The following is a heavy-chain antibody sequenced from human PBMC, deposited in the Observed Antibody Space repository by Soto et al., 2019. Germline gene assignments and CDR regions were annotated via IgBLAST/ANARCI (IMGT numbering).Heavy chain of an antibody. CDR3: ARSSGWYRDDAFDI. CDR1: GGSISSYY. V-gene: IGHV4-59*08. Sequence: SETLSLTCTVSGGSISSYYWSWIRQPPGKGLEWIGYIYYSGSTNYNPSLKSRVTISVDTSKNQFSLKLSSVTAADTAVYYCARSSGWYRDDAFDIWGQGTMVTVSS. CDR2: IYYSGST. D-gene: IGHD6-19*01. J-gene: IGHJ3*02.